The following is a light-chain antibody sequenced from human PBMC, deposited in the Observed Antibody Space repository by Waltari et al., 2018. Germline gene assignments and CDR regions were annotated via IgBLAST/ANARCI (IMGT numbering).Light chain of an antibody. CDR2: AAS. V-gene: IGKV3-20*01. Sequence: EIVLTPSPGTLSLSPGERATLFCRASQSIGKYLVWYQQKPGQAPRLPIYAASSRATGVPDRFSGSGSGTDFSLTLSRLEPEDFAVYYCQNHERLPATFGQGTKVEIK. CDR3: QNHERLPAT. CDR1: QSIGKY. J-gene: IGKJ1*01.